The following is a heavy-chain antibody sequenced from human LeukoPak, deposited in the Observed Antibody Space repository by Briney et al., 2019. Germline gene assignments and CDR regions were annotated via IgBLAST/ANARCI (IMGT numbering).Heavy chain of an antibody. J-gene: IGHJ4*02. CDR3: ARARTVEPDY. CDR1: GFTFSSYG. Sequence: GGSLRLSCAASGFTFSSYGMHWVRQAPGKRLEWVAVIWDDGSNKSYADSVKGRFTISRDNSKNTLYLQMNSLRAEDTAVYYCARARTVEPDYWGQGTLVTVSS. V-gene: IGHV3-33*01. CDR2: IWDDGSNK. D-gene: IGHD4-23*01.